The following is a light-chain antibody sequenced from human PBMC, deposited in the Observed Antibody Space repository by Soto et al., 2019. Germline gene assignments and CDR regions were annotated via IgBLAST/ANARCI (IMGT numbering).Light chain of an antibody. Sequence: QSVLTQPASVSGSPGQSLTISCTGTSSDVGSYNLVSWYQQHPGKAPKLMIYEGSKRPSGVSNRFSGSKSGNTASLTISGLQAEDEADYYCCSYAGSSTYFGTGTKVTVL. J-gene: IGLJ1*01. CDR1: SSDVGSYNL. CDR3: CSYAGSSTY. CDR2: EGS. V-gene: IGLV2-23*01.